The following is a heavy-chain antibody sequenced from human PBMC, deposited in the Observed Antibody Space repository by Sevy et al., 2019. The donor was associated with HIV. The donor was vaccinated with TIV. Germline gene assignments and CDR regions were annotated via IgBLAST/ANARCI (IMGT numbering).Heavy chain of an antibody. CDR2: IYHSGST. D-gene: IGHD6-19*01. J-gene: IGHJ5*02. V-gene: IGHV4-4*02. CDR3: ASYPGIAVAGIRFDP. CDR1: GGSISSSNW. Sequence: SETLSLTCAVSGGSISSSNWWSWVRQPPGKGLEWIGEIYHSGSTKYNPSLKSRVTISVDKSKNQLSLKLSFVTAADTAVYYCASYPGIAVAGIRFDPWGQGTLVTVSS.